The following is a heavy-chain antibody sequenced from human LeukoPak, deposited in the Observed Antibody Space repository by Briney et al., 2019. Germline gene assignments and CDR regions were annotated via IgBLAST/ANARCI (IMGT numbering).Heavy chain of an antibody. J-gene: IGHJ4*02. CDR3: ASHPRYCSGGSCYDSVNFDY. CDR2: IYTTGST. V-gene: IGHV4-4*07. D-gene: IGHD2-15*01. CDR1: GGSISSHY. Sequence: SETLSLTCTVSGGSISSHYWSWIRQPAGKGLEWIGRIYTTGSTNYNPSLKSRVTISVDTSRNQFSLKLSSVTASDMAVYYCASHPRYCSGGSCYDSVNFDYWGQGTLVTVSS.